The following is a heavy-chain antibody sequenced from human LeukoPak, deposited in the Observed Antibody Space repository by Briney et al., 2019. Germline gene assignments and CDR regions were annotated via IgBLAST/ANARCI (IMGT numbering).Heavy chain of an antibody. CDR1: GGSFSGYY. V-gene: IGHV4-34*01. Sequence: SETLSLTCAVYGGSFSGYYWSWIRQPPGKRLEWIGEINHSGSTNYNPSLKSRVTISVDTSKNQFSLKLSSVTAADTAVYYCARGPRGWYYYYGMDVWGQGTTVTVSS. J-gene: IGHJ6*02. CDR3: ARGPRGWYYYYGMDV. D-gene: IGHD3-10*01. CDR2: INHSGST.